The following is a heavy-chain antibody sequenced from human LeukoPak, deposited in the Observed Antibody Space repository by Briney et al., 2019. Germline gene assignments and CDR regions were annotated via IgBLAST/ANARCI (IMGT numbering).Heavy chain of an antibody. CDR3: ARLSRRWYDSLDY. Sequence: SVKVYCKASGGTFSSYAISWVRQAPGQGLEWMGGIIPIFGTANYAQKFQGRVTMTRDTSISTVYMELSRLRCDDTAVYYCARLSRRWYDSLDYWGQGTLVTVSS. D-gene: IGHD4-23*01. CDR2: IIPIFGTA. V-gene: IGHV1-69*05. CDR1: GGTFSSYA. J-gene: IGHJ4*02.